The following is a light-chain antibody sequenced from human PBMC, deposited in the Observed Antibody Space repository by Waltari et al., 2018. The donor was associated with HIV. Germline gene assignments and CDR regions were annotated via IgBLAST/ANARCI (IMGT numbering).Light chain of an antibody. Sequence: EIVMTQSPATLSVSPGERCTLSCRASQSVNTNLAWYQQKRGQPPRLLIYGASTRATGIPARFSGSGSGTEFTLTISSLQSGDFAVYFCQQYNNWPYTFGQGTKLEI. CDR1: QSVNTN. J-gene: IGKJ2*01. V-gene: IGKV3-15*01. CDR3: QQYNNWPYT. CDR2: GAS.